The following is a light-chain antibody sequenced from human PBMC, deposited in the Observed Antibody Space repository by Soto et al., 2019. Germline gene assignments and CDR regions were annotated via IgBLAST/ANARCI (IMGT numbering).Light chain of an antibody. Sequence: IVLTQSPVTRALSPGESAVLSCRASQSVSTSLAWYQHKPGQAPRLFIYDASKRAPGIPARFTGSGSGTDFTLTISSLEPEDIAVYYCQVRDVWPSFGQGTKVDIK. CDR2: DAS. CDR1: QSVSTS. CDR3: QVRDVWPS. J-gene: IGKJ1*01. V-gene: IGKV3-11*01.